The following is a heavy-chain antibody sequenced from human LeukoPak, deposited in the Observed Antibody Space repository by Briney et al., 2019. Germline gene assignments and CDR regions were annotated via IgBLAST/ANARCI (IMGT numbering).Heavy chain of an antibody. CDR3: AREATVTTHKSYWYFDL. V-gene: IGHV3-33*08. D-gene: IGHD4-17*01. CDR2: IWYDGSNK. J-gene: IGHJ2*01. CDR1: GFTFSSYG. Sequence: PGGSLRLSCAASGFTFSSYGMHWVRQAPGKGLEWVAVIWYDGSNKYYADSVKGRFTISRDNSKNTLYLQMNSLRAEDTAVYYCAREATVTTHKSYWYFDLWGRGTLVTVSS.